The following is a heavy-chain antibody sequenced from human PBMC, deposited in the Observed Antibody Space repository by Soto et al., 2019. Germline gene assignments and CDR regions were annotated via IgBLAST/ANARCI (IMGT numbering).Heavy chain of an antibody. Sequence: QLHLVQSGAVVKKPGASVTVSCSASGYPVTAYYMHWVRQAPGRGLEWMGGINPATGAAKYTQTFQGRVTMTRDPSTGTVFMELSGLTSEAPAVFYGARGGGVGVAGSAAFDMWGQGTVVTVSS. CDR2: INPATGAA. J-gene: IGHJ3*02. V-gene: IGHV1-2*02. CDR3: ARGGGVGVAGSAAFDM. CDR1: GYPVTAYY. D-gene: IGHD3-3*01.